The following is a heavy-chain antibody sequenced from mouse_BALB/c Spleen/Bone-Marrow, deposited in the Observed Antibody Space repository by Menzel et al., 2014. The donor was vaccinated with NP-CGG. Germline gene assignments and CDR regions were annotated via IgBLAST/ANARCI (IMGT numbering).Heavy chain of an antibody. J-gene: IGHJ4*01. Sequence: VKLMESGGGLVQPGGSRKLSCAASGFTFSSFGMHWVRRAPEKGLEWVAYISSGSSNINYADTVKGRFTISRDNPKNTLFLQMTSLRSEDTAMYYCARWGYYYAMDYWGQGTSVTVSS. CDR3: ARWGYYYAMDY. V-gene: IGHV5-17*02. CDR2: ISSGSSNI. D-gene: IGHD2-2*01. CDR1: GFTFSSFG.